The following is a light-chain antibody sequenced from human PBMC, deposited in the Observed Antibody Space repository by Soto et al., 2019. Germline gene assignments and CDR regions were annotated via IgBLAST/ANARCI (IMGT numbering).Light chain of an antibody. CDR3: QQYNSYPVS. V-gene: IGKV1-16*02. CDR2: AAS. J-gene: IGKJ4*01. CDR1: QDISNH. Sequence: DIQMTQSPSSLSASVGDRVTITCRASQDISNHLAWFQQKPGKAPKSLISAASSLQSGVPSKLSGSGSGTDFTITISSLQPEDFATYYCQQYNSYPVSFGGGTKVEIK.